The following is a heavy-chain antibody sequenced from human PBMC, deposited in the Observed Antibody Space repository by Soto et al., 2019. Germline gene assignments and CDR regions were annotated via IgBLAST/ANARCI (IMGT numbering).Heavy chain of an antibody. CDR1: GASVSTGVYY. J-gene: IGHJ4*02. D-gene: IGHD3-10*02. CDR3: AGAVSDFDVRRYRTSYFDQ. CDR2: IDNTGSA. Sequence: PSETLSLTCTVSGASVSTGVYYWTWIRQHPGKGLEWIGYIDNTGSAYYNPSLTGRVDISVDTSKNQFSLNLQSLTAADTAFYYCAGAVSDFDVRRYRTSYFDQWGQGILVTGSS. V-gene: IGHV4-31*03.